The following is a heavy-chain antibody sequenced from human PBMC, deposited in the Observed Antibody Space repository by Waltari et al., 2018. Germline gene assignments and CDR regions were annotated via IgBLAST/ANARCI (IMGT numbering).Heavy chain of an antibody. V-gene: IGHV4-59*11. CDR1: GGSISSHY. Sequence: QVQLQESGPGLVKPSETLSLTRTVSGGSISSHYWNWIRQPPGKGLEWIGYIYYSGSSNYNPSLKSRVTISVDTSKNQFSLKLSSVTAADTAVYYCARDAQVGSSYYYYYMDVWGKGTTVTVSS. J-gene: IGHJ6*03. CDR3: ARDAQVGSSYYYYYMDV. D-gene: IGHD3-16*01. CDR2: IYYSGSS.